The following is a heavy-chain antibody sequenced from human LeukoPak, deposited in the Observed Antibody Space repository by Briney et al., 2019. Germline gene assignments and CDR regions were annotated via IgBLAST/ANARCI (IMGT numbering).Heavy chain of an antibody. Sequence: PSETLSLTCAVYGGSFSGYCWSWIRQPPGKGLELIGEINHSGSTNYNPSLKSRVTISVDTSKNQFSLKLSSVTAEDTAVYYCASGHGHYIWGSYRNPGTYYFDYWGQGTLVTVSS. V-gene: IGHV4-34*01. CDR2: INHSGST. D-gene: IGHD3-16*02. CDR3: ASGHGHYIWGSYRNPGTYYFDY. CDR1: GGSFSGYC. J-gene: IGHJ4*02.